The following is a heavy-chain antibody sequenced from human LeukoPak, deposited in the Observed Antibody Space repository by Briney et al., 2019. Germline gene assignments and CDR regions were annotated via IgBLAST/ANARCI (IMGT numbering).Heavy chain of an antibody. D-gene: IGHD3-10*01. Sequence: PGGSLRLSCAASGFTFSSYAMHWVRQAPGKGLEYVSAISSNGGSTCYANSVKGRFTISRDNSKNTLYLQMGSLRAEDMAVYYCARLGSGSYDYWGQGTLVTVSS. CDR3: ARLGSGSYDY. CDR1: GFTFSSYA. J-gene: IGHJ4*02. CDR2: ISSNGGST. V-gene: IGHV3-64*01.